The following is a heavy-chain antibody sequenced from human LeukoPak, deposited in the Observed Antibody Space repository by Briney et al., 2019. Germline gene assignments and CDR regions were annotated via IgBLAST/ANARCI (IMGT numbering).Heavy chain of an antibody. V-gene: IGHV3-30-3*01. D-gene: IGHD2-15*01. J-gene: IGHJ4*02. CDR3: AKESSGGWYFDY. CDR1: EFTFSNYA. CDR2: ISSDGTNK. Sequence: GGSLRLSCAASEFTFSNYAMHWVRQAPGKGLEWVAIISSDGTNKFYADSVRGRFTISRDNSKNSLYLQMNSLRAEDTAVYYCAKESSGGWYFDYWGQGTLVIVSS.